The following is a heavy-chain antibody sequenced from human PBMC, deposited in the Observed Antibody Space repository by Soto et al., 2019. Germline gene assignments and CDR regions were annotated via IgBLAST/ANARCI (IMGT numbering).Heavy chain of an antibody. CDR1: GGSITTGGYY. J-gene: IGHJ4*02. D-gene: IGHD2-15*01. CDR3: ARTKCSGGSCYSWSLDY. Sequence: SGSLALTCAVSGGSITTGGYYWSWIRQLPGKGLEWIGHRYYSESTYYNPSLKSRVSISLDTSKNQFSLKLSFVTAADTAMYYCARTKCSGGSCYSWSLDYWGQGTPDTVS. V-gene: IGHV4-31*11. CDR2: RYYSEST.